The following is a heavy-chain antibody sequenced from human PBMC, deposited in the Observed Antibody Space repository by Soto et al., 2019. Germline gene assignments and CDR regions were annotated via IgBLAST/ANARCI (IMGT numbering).Heavy chain of an antibody. CDR3: ARGNGQQLDY. V-gene: IGHV1-69*12. CDR1: GGTVSSYP. D-gene: IGHD6-13*01. Sequence: QVQLVQSGAEVKKPGSSVKVACKASGGTVSSYPISWVRQAPGQGLEWMGGIIPIFGTTHYAQKFQGRVTITADEYTRTAHMELSSLGSEDTAVHYCARGNGQQLDYWGQGTLVPVSS. CDR2: IIPIFGTT. J-gene: IGHJ4*02.